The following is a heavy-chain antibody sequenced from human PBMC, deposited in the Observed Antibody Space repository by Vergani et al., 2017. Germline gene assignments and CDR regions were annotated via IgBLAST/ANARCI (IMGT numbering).Heavy chain of an antibody. CDR2: IGTTT. D-gene: IGHD5-12*01. Sequence: EVQLSESGGGLVQPGGSLRLSCAASGFTFSSYAMSWVRQAPGKGLEWVSTIGTTTYYADSVKGRFTISRDSSKNTLYLQMSSLRAEDTAVYYCAKRDSSGSYYCQYWGQGTLVTVSS. V-gene: IGHV3-23*01. CDR1: GFTFSSYA. CDR3: AKRDSSGSYYCQY. J-gene: IGHJ4*02.